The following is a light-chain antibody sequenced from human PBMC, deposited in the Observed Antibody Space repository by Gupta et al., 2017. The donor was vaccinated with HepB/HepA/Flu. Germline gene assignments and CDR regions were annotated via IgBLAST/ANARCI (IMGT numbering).Light chain of an antibody. CDR1: QGVSSN. CDR3: QQYNDWPRT. CDR2: GAT. Sequence: EIVMTQSPATLSVSPGERATLSCRAIQGVSSNFAWYQQKPGQAPRLLIYGATTRATVIPARFSGSGSGTEFTITISSLQSEDFAVYYCQQYNDWPRTFGQGTKVEIK. V-gene: IGKV3-15*01. J-gene: IGKJ1*01.